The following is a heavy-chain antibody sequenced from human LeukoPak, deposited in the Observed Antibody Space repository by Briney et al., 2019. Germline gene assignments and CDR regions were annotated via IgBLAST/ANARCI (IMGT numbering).Heavy chain of an antibody. CDR3: ARGDRGIAVASA. J-gene: IGHJ4*02. V-gene: IGHV4-39*07. D-gene: IGHD6-19*01. Sequence: SETLSLTCTVSGGSINSSNYYWGWIRQPPRSGLEWIGSISYSGTSYYNPSLRSRVALSVDASKNQFSLKLSSVTAADTAVYYCARGDRGIAVASAWGQGTLVTVSS. CDR1: GGSINSSNYY. CDR2: ISYSGTS.